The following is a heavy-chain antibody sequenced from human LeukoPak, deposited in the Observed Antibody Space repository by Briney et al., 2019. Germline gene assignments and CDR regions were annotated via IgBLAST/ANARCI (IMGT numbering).Heavy chain of an antibody. V-gene: IGHV4-4*02. Sequence: PSETLSLTCTVSLDATTSNFWSWVRQPPGKGLEWIGEIHRSGSPNYNPSLQSRVTISIDRSRDQIALELSSVTAADTAVYYCAREILGGFNPGAYWVQGTLVTVSS. CDR1: LDATTSNF. J-gene: IGHJ4*02. D-gene: IGHD1-14*01. CDR3: AREILGGFNPGAY. CDR2: IHRSGSP.